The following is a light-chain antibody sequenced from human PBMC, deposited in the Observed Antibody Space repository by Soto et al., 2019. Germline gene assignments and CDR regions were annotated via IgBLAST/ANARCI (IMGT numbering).Light chain of an antibody. CDR3: AAWDDSLKDVI. Sequence: QPVLTQPPSASGTPGQRVSISCSGSSSNIESNTVNWYQQLPGTAPKLLIYRNNQRPSGVPDRFSGSKSGTSASLAISGLQSEDEADYYCAAWDDSLKDVIFGGGTKLTVL. CDR1: SSNIESNT. J-gene: IGLJ2*01. CDR2: RNN. V-gene: IGLV1-44*01.